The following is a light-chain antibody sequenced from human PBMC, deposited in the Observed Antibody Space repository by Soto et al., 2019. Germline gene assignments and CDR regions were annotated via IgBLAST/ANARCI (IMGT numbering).Light chain of an antibody. CDR2: AAS. Sequence: EIVMTQSPSTLSVSPGERVTLSCRASQSVTRNLAWYQHTPGQSPRLLISAASSVHTGLPSRFSGSGSGTDFTLTISSLQSEDAAVYYCQQYNHWPVTFGGGTKVEIK. V-gene: IGKV3-15*01. CDR1: QSVTRN. J-gene: IGKJ4*01. CDR3: QQYNHWPVT.